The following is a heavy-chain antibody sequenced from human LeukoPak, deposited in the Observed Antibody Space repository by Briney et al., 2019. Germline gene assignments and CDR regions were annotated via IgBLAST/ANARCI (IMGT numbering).Heavy chain of an antibody. CDR2: IIPIFGTA. V-gene: IGHV1-69*13. CDR3: AREVSGSYYHDAFDI. Sequence: SVKVSCKASGGTFSSYAISWVRQAPGQGLEWMGGIIPIFGTANYAQKFQGRVTITADESTSTAYMELNSLRSEDTAVYYCAREVSGSYYHDAFDIWGQGTMVTVSS. D-gene: IGHD3-10*01. J-gene: IGHJ3*02. CDR1: GGTFSSYA.